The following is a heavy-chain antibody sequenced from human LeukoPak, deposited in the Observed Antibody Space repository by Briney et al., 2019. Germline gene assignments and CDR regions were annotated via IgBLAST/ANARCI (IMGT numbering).Heavy chain of an antibody. CDR3: TRGGYSGSYWVIGH. V-gene: IGHV1-18*01. CDR1: GYTFTSYG. Sequence: ASVKVSCKASGYTFTSYGISWVRQAPGQGLEWMGWISAYNGNTNYAQKLQGRVTMTEDTSTDTAYMELSRLRSDDTAVYYCTRGGYSGSYWVIGHWGQGTLVTVSS. D-gene: IGHD1-26*01. J-gene: IGHJ4*02. CDR2: ISAYNGNT.